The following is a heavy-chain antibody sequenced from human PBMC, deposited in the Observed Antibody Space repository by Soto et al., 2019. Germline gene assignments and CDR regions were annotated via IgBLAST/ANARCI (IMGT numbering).Heavy chain of an antibody. CDR3: ASGDCSGGGCYSEYFQH. D-gene: IGHD2-15*01. CDR1: GYTFTSYA. V-gene: IGHV1-3*01. Sequence: ASVKVSCKASGYTFTSYAMHWVRQAPGQRLEWMGWINAGNGNTKYSQKFQGRVTITRDTSASTAYMELSSLRSEDTAVYYCASGDCSGGGCYSEYFQHWGQGTLVTVPQ. J-gene: IGHJ1*01. CDR2: INAGNGNT.